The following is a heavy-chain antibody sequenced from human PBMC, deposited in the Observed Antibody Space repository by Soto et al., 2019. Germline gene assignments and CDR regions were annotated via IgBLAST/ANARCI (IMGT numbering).Heavy chain of an antibody. J-gene: IGHJ2*01. CDR1: GFTFSSYY. CDR3: ARVGSCSSTSCFSYFDL. CDR2: ISGDESST. Sequence: EVQLVESGGGLVQPGGSLRLSCAASGFTFSSYYMHWVRQVPGKGRVWVSRISGDESSTRYADSVKGRFTISRDNAKNTLYLQMNSLRAEDTAVYFCARVGSCSSTSCFSYFDLWGRGTLVIVSS. D-gene: IGHD2-2*01. V-gene: IGHV3-74*01.